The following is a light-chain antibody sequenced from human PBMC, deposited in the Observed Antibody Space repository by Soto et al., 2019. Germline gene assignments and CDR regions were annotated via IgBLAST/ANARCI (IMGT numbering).Light chain of an antibody. CDR2: EVT. CDR3: SSKRSSDTLYV. CDR1: SSDIGGSKY. J-gene: IGLJ1*01. Sequence: QSALTQPASLSGSPGQSITISCAGTSSDIGGSKYVSWYQQHPGKAPKLIIYEVTYRPSGVSARFSGYKSGNTASLTVSGLQAEDEADYYCSSKRSSDTLYVFGTGTKVTVL. V-gene: IGLV2-14*01.